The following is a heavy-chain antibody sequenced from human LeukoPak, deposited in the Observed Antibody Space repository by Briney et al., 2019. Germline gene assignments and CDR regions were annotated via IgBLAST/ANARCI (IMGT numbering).Heavy chain of an antibody. Sequence: ASVKVSCKASGYSFTDYLMHWVRQAPGQGLEWMGWINPHSGGTSSAQKFQGRVTMTRDTSISTTYMELSTLRSDGMAVYYCARDRNGDGFAYFDYWGQGTLVTVSS. D-gene: IGHD5-24*01. J-gene: IGHJ4*02. CDR3: ARDRNGDGFAYFDY. CDR2: INPHSGGT. CDR1: GYSFTDYL. V-gene: IGHV1-2*02.